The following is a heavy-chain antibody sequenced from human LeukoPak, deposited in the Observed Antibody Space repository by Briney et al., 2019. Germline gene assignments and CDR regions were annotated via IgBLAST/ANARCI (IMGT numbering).Heavy chain of an antibody. Sequence: SETLSLTCAVYGGSFSGYYWSWIRQPPGKGLEWIGEINHSRSTNYNPSLKSRVTISVDTSKNQFSLKLSSVTAADTAVYYCASRKGIFGVVINWGQGTLVTVSS. CDR3: ASRKGIFGVVIN. J-gene: IGHJ4*02. CDR1: GGSFSGYY. V-gene: IGHV4-34*01. CDR2: INHSRST. D-gene: IGHD3-3*01.